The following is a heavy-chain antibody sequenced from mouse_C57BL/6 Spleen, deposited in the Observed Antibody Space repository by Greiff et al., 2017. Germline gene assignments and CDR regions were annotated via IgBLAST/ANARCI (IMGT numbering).Heavy chain of an antibody. D-gene: IGHD3-2*02. CDR3: ARGSSGYRFAY. CDR2: INPGSGGT. Sequence: QVQLKESGAELVRPGTSVKVSCKASGYAFTNYLIEWVKQRPGQGLEWIGVINPGSGGTNYNEKFKGKATLTADNSSSTAYMQLSSLTSEDSAVYFCARGSSGYRFAYWGQGTLVTVSA. V-gene: IGHV1-54*01. CDR1: GYAFTNYL. J-gene: IGHJ3*01.